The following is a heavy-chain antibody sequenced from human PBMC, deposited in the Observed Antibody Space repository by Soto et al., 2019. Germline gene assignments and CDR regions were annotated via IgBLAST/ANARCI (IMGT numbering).Heavy chain of an antibody. D-gene: IGHD6-6*01. J-gene: IGHJ5*02. V-gene: IGHV4-59*01. CDR2: IYYSGST. Sequence: SETLSLTYTVSGGSISSYYWSWIRQPPGKGLEWIGYIYYSGSTNYNPSLKSRVTISVDTSKNQFSLKLSSVTAADTAVYYCARDLELGWFDPWGQGTLVTVSS. CDR1: GGSISSYY. CDR3: ARDLELGWFDP.